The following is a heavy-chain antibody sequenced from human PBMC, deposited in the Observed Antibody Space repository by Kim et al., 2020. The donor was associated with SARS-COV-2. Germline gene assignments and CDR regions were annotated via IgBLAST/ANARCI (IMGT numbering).Heavy chain of an antibody. D-gene: IGHD6-19*01. CDR3: ARDQGYSTGWYLGY. J-gene: IGHJ4*02. Sequence: ADTVKVRLTISRDNSRNTLYLQMNSLRADDTAVYYCARDQGYSTGWYLGYWGQGTLVTVSS. V-gene: IGHV3-30*01.